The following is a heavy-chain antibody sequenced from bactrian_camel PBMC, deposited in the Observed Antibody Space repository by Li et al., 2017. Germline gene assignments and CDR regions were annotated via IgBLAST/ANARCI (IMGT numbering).Heavy chain of an antibody. D-gene: IGHD3*01. J-gene: IGHJ4*01. V-gene: IGHV3-2*01. CDR1: GFDFSSYL. CDR2: IYSDGSKT. CDR3: ATEMIVRGVLMGVSDV. Sequence: HVQLVESGGGLVQPGGSLRLSCAASGFDFSSYLMSWVRQAPGKGLEWVSSIYSDGSKTYYTDSVKGRFTISRDNVENTLYLQMNNLKIEDTAVYYCATEMIVRGVLMGVSDVWGQGTQVTVS.